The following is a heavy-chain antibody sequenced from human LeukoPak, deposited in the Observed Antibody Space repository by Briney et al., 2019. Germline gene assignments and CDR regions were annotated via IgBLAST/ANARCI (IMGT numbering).Heavy chain of an antibody. V-gene: IGHV4-34*01. J-gene: IGHJ5*02. CDR3: ARGPTYSSSWPWFDP. Sequence: KPSETLSLTCAVYGGSFSGYYWSWIRQPPGKGLEWIGEINHSGSTNYNPSLKSRVTISVDTSKNQFSLKLSSVTAADTAVYYCARGPTYSSSWPWFDPWGQGTLVTVSS. CDR1: GGSFSGYY. CDR2: INHSGST. D-gene: IGHD6-13*01.